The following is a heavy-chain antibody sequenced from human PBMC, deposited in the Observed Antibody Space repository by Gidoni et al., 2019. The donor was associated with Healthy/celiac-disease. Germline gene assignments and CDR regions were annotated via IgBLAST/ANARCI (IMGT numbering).Heavy chain of an antibody. CDR1: GFTFSSYG. J-gene: IGHJ6*02. CDR3: AKDFRVYDFWSGYEGYYYGMDV. Sequence: QVQLVESGGGVVQPGRSLRLSCAASGFTFSSYGMHWVRQAPGKGLEWVAVISDDGSNKYYADSVKGRFTISRDNSKNTLYLQMNSLRAEDTAVYYGAKDFRVYDFWSGYEGYYYGMDVWGQGTTVTVSS. CDR2: ISDDGSNK. D-gene: IGHD3-3*01. V-gene: IGHV3-30*18.